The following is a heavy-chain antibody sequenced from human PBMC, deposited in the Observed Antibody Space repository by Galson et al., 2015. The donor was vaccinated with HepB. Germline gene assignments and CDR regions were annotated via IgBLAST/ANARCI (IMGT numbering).Heavy chain of an antibody. D-gene: IGHD1-26*01. CDR2: IYWDDDK. Sequence: PALVKPTQTLTLTCTFSGFSLSTSGVGVGWIRQPPGKALEWLAIIYWDDDKRYSPSLRSRLTVTKDTSKNRVVLTMTDMDPVDTATYYCAHDVHTIFQSGNYYDYFDYWGQGTLVTVSS. V-gene: IGHV2-5*02. J-gene: IGHJ4*02. CDR1: GFSLSTSGVG. CDR3: AHDVHTIFQSGNYYDYFDY.